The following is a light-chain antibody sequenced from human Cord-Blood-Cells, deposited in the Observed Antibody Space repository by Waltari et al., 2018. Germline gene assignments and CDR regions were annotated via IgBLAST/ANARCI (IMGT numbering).Light chain of an antibody. CDR2: DAS. J-gene: IGKJ4*01. CDR1: QSISSW. CDR3: QQYNSYPRT. Sequence: DIQMTQSPSTLSASVGDRVTITGRASQSISSWLAWYQQKPGKAPKLLIYDASSLESGLPSRFSGSVSRTEFTLPISSLQPDDFAADYCQQYNSYPRTFGGGTNVEIK. V-gene: IGKV1-5*01.